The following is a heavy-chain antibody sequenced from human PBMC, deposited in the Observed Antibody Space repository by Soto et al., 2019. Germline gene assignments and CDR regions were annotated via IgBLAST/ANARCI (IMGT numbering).Heavy chain of an antibody. CDR2: MSDDESKK. V-gene: IGHV3-30-3*01. D-gene: IGHD6-13*01. CDR1: GFTSRSYG. CDR3: ARTAGGRVRGALDI. J-gene: IGHJ3*02. Sequence: QEQLVESGGGVVQPGRSLRLSCVASGFTSRSYGMHWVRQAPGKGLEWVAVMSDDESKKYYADSVKGRFTISRDNSKNTLFLQMDTLISEDTAVYYCARTAGGRVRGALDIWGQGTMVTVSS.